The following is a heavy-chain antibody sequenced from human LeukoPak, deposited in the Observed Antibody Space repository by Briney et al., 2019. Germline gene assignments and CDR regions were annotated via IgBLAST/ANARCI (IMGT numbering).Heavy chain of an antibody. Sequence: PGGSLRLSCAASGFTFSSYWMSWVRQAPGKGLVWVSRINSDESSTSYADSVKGRFTISRDNAKNSLYLQMNSLRAEDTAVYYCARGLVTQSPHDYWGQGTLVTVSS. CDR2: INSDESST. CDR1: GFTFSSYW. D-gene: IGHD3-9*01. V-gene: IGHV3-74*01. J-gene: IGHJ4*02. CDR3: ARGLVTQSPHDY.